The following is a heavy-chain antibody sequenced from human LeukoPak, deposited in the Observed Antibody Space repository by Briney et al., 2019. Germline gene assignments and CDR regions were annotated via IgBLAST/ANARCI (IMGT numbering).Heavy chain of an antibody. CDR1: GDSISYFY. CDR3: ARPTETGQPNAFDI. V-gene: IGHV4-4*07. Sequence: SETLSLTCSVSGDSISYFYWSWIRQAAGKGLEWIGRTSSSGNTDYNASLKSRVTMSVDTSKNQLSLKVISVTAADTAVYYCARPTETGQPNAFDIWGQGTMVTVSS. J-gene: IGHJ3*02. CDR2: TSSSGNT. D-gene: IGHD1-14*01.